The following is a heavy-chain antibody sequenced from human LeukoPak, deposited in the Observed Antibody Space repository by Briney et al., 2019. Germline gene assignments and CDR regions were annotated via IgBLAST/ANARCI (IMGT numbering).Heavy chain of an antibody. V-gene: IGHV4-59*01. CDR1: GVSISSYY. CDR2: IYYSGST. CDR3: ARGWYSSGLTLDV. Sequence: PSETLSLTCTVSGVSISSYYWSWIRQPPGKGLEWIGYIYYSGSTNYNPSLKSRVTISVDTSKNQFSLKLSSVTAADTAVYYCARGWYSSGLTLDVWGKGTTVTVSS. J-gene: IGHJ6*04. D-gene: IGHD6-19*01.